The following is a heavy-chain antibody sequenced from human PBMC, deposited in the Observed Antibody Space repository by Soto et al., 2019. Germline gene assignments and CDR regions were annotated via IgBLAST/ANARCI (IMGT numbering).Heavy chain of an antibody. V-gene: IGHV3-33*01. CDR3: ARTLPQTGWSRGDYFDY. CDR1: GFTFSSYG. D-gene: IGHD6-19*01. CDR2: IWYDGSNK. Sequence: GGSLRLSCAASGFTFSSYGMHWVRQAPGKGLEWVAVIWYDGSNKYYADSVKGRFTISRDNSKNTLYLQMNSLRAEGTAVYYCARTLPQTGWSRGDYFDYWGQGTLVTVSS. J-gene: IGHJ4*02.